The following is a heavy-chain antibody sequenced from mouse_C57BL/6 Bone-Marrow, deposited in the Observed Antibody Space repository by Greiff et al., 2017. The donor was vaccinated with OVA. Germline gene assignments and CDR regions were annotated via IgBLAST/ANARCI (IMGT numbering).Heavy chain of an antibody. CDR3: AREGYYYGSSAFAD. D-gene: IGHD1-1*01. J-gene: IGHJ3*01. CDR2: IYPRSGNT. Sequence: VQRVESGAELARPGASVKLSCKASGYTFTSYGISWVKQSNGQGLEWIGEIYPRSGNTYYNEKFKGKATLTADKASSTAYMGLRSLTSDDSAVYFCAREGYYYGSSAFADWGQGILVTVS. CDR1: GYTFTSYG. V-gene: IGHV1-81*01.